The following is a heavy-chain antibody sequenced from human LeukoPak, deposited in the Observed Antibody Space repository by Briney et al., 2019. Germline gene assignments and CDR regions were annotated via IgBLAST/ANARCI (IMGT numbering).Heavy chain of an antibody. CDR2: ISAYNGNT. CDR1: GYTFTGYY. CDR3: ARGRERTTVVPVNFDY. J-gene: IGHJ4*02. V-gene: IGHV1-18*04. D-gene: IGHD4-23*01. Sequence: GASVKVSCKASGYTFTGYYMHWVRQAPGQGLEWMGWISAYNGNTNYAQKLQGRVTMTTDTSTSTAYMELRSLRSDDTAVYYCARGRERTTVVPVNFDYWGQGTLVTVSS.